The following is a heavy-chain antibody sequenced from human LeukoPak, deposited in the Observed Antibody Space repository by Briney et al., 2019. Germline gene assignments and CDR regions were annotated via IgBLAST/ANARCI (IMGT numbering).Heavy chain of an antibody. J-gene: IGHJ4*02. D-gene: IGHD2-15*01. CDR1: GGSISSSNW. CDR3: ARTYCSGGSCYQQDFDY. Sequence: SETLSLTCAVSGGSISSSNWWSWVRQPPGKGLEWIGEIYHSGSTNYNPSLKSRVTISVDKSKNQFSLKLSSVTAADTAVYYCARTYCSGGSCYQQDFDYWGQGTLVTVSS. CDR2: IYHSGST. V-gene: IGHV4-4*02.